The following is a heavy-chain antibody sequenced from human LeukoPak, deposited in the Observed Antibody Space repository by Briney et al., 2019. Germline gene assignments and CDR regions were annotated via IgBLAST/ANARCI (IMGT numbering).Heavy chain of an antibody. D-gene: IGHD4-17*01. Sequence: SVKVSFKTSGGTFNNSAISWVRQAPGQGLEWLGGIMPLFGTAGYAQKFQGRVTITKDESTRTVYLELTSLTSDDTAVYYCARDVHGDYGSGWFDPWGQGTLVSVSS. V-gene: IGHV1-69*05. J-gene: IGHJ5*02. CDR2: IMPLFGTA. CDR3: ARDVHGDYGSGWFDP. CDR1: GGTFNNSA.